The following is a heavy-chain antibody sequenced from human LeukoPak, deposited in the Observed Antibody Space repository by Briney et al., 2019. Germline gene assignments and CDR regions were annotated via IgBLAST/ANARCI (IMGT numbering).Heavy chain of an antibody. D-gene: IGHD3-3*01. CDR3: ARAVWSGYYLNWFDP. CDR1: GGTFSSYA. J-gene: IGHJ5*02. Sequence: SVKVSCKASGGTFSSYAISWVRQAPGQGLEWMGGIIPIFGTANYAQKFQGRVTITADESTSTAYMELSSLRSEDTAVYYCARAVWSGYYLNWFDPWGQGTLVAVSS. CDR2: IIPIFGTA. V-gene: IGHV1-69*13.